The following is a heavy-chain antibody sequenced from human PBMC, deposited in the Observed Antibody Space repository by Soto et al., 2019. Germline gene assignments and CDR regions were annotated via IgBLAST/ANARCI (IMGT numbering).Heavy chain of an antibody. J-gene: IGHJ4*02. V-gene: IGHV1-8*01. CDR2: MNPNRGNT. CDR3: ARVRVYCCGGSCYPSF. CDR1: GYTFTSYD. D-gene: IGHD2-15*01. Sequence: QVQLVQSGAEVKKPGASVKVSCKASGYTFTSYDINWVRQATGQGLEWMGWMNPNRGNTGYAQKFQGRVSMTRTASLRTAYMELSSLKSEDTAVYYCARVRVYCCGGSCYPSFWGQGTLVTVSS.